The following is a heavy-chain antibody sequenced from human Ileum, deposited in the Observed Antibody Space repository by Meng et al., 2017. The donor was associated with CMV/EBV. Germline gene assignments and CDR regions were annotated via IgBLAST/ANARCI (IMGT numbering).Heavy chain of an antibody. D-gene: IGHD2-2*03. V-gene: IGHV1-18*01. Sequence: QVQLVQSGAEVKKPGASVKVSCKASGYTFTDYAITWVRQAPGQGLEWMGWISGYNSNKKYAQKFQGRVTMTTDTSTTTVYMELRNLRYDDTAVYYCARDGYYPSRVFDYWGLGTLVTVSS. J-gene: IGHJ4*01. CDR3: ARDGYYPSRVFDY. CDR1: GYTFTDYA. CDR2: ISGYNSNK.